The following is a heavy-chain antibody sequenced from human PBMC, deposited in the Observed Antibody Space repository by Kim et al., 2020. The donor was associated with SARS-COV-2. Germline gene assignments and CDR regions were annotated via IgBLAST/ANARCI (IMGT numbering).Heavy chain of an antibody. D-gene: IGHD6-19*01. Sequence: SGKGRFTISRDNSKNTLDLQMNSLRAEDTAVYYCAKDQQQWVYEINWFDPWGQGTLVTVSS. J-gene: IGHJ5*02. CDR3: AKDQQQWVYEINWFDP. V-gene: IGHV3-30*02.